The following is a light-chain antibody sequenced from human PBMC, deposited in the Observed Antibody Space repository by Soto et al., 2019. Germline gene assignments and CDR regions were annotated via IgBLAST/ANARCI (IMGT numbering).Light chain of an antibody. J-gene: IGKJ1*01. V-gene: IGKV3-20*01. CDR1: QSVSSSD. CDR2: VAS. CDR3: QQYGSSPT. Sequence: EILLTQSPGTLSLSPGERATLSCRASQSVSSSDLAWYPQKPGQAPRLLISVASRRATRIPDRFSGSGSGTDFTLTISRLEPEDFAVYYCQQYGSSPTFGQGTKVDI.